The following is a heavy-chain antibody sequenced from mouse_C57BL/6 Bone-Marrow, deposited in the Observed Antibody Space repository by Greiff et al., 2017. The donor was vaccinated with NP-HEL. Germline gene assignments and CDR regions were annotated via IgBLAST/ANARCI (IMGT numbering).Heavy chain of an antibody. CDR1: GYTFTSYW. J-gene: IGHJ4*01. V-gene: IGHV1-55*01. CDR2: IYPGSGST. CDR3: AREGEDYDGAMDY. D-gene: IGHD2-4*01. Sequence: QVQLQQPGAELVKPGASVKMSCKASGYTFTSYWITWVKQRPGQGLEWIGDIYPGSGSTNYNEKFKSKATLTVDTSSSTAYMQLSSLTSADSSVYYCAREGEDYDGAMDYWGQGTSVTVSS.